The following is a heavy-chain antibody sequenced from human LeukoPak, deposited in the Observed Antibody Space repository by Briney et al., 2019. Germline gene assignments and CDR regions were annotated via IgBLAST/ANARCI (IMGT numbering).Heavy chain of an antibody. V-gene: IGHV3-9*01. Sequence: GRSLRLSCAASGFTFDDYAMHWVRQAPGKGLEWVSGISWNSGSMGYADSVKGRFTISRDNAKNSLYLQMNSLRAEDTALYYCAKARDGLIGDAFDIWGQGTMVTVSS. CDR2: ISWNSGSM. D-gene: IGHD5-24*01. CDR3: AKARDGLIGDAFDI. J-gene: IGHJ3*02. CDR1: GFTFDDYA.